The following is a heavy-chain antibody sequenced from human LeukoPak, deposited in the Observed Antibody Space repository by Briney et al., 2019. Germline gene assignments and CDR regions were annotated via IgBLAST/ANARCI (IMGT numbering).Heavy chain of an antibody. D-gene: IGHD1-26*01. CDR3: ARDWAWEPVWFQH. CDR1: GYTFTGSY. CDR2: INPNNGGT. Sequence: ASVKVSCKASGYTFTGSYMHWVRQAPGQGLEWMGWINPNNGGTNYAQKFQGRVTMTRDTSISTAYMELSRLRSDDTAVYYCARDWAWEPVWFQHWGQGTQVIVSS. V-gene: IGHV1-2*02. J-gene: IGHJ1*01.